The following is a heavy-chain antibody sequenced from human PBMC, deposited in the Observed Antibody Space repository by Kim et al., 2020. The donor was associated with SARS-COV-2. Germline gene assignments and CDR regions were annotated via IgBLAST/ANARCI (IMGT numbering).Heavy chain of an antibody. V-gene: IGHV3-23*01. J-gene: IGHJ4*02. Sequence: GGSLRLSCTTSGFTFTGYAMSWVRQAPGKGLEWVSSIDGSDGTTYYVDSVKGRFTISRDNSKNTLYLQMSTLRADGPAVYYCMKGGWGWIWDHWGQGTLVTVAS. CDR3: MKGGWGWIWDH. CDR2: IDGSDGTT. CDR1: GFTFTGYA. D-gene: IGHD2-2*03.